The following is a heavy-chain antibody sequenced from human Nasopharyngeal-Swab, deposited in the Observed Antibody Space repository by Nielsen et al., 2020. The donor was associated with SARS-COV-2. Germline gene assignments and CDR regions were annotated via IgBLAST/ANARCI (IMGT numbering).Heavy chain of an antibody. Sequence: GGSLRLSCAASGLTFSSYAMHWVRQAPGKRLEWVAVISYDGSNKYYADSVKGRFTISRDNSKNTLYLQMNSLRAEDTAVYYCARPSSGSYQSYFDYWGQGTLVTVSS. J-gene: IGHJ4*02. CDR1: GLTFSSYA. CDR3: ARPSSGSYQSYFDY. D-gene: IGHD1-26*01. CDR2: ISYDGSNK. V-gene: IGHV3-30-3*01.